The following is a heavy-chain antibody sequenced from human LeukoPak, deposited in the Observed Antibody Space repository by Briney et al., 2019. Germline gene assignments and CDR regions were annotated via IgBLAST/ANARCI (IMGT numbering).Heavy chain of an antibody. CDR3: ARNSIAARPLDY. CDR1: GGSFSGYY. D-gene: IGHD6-6*01. Sequence: SETLSLTCAVYGGSFSGYYWSWIRQPPGKGLEWIGEINHSGSTNYNPSLKSRVTISVDTSKNQFSLKLSSVTAADTAVYYCARNSIAARPLDYWGQGTLVTVSS. CDR2: INHSGST. J-gene: IGHJ4*02. V-gene: IGHV4-34*01.